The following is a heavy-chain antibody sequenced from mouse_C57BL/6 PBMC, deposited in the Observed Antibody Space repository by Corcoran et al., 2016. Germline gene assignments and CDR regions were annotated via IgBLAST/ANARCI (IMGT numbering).Heavy chain of an antibody. Sequence: QIQLVQSGPELKKPGETVKISCKASGYTFTTYGMSWVKQAPGKGLKWMGWINTYSGVPTYADDFKGRFAFSLETSASTAYLQINNLKNEDKATYCCANQLALDYWGQGTTLTVSS. CDR2: INTYSGVP. CDR3: ANQLALDY. D-gene: IGHD4-1*02. CDR1: GYTFTTYG. J-gene: IGHJ2*01. V-gene: IGHV9-3*01.